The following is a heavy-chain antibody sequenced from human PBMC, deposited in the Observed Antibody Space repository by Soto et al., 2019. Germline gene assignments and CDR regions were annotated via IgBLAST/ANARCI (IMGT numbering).Heavy chain of an antibody. V-gene: IGHV3-23*01. Sequence: GGSLRLSCEASGFTFSNYAMAWVRQTPREGPEWVSTIGGGDDIFYAESVQGRFIISRDDSRSTMYLQMDNLRVEDTAIYFCAKDSISYNGIYDAFDVWGQETVVTVSS. CDR2: IGGGDDI. D-gene: IGHD3-3*02. CDR3: AKDSISYNGIYDAFDV. J-gene: IGHJ3*01. CDR1: GFTFSNYA.